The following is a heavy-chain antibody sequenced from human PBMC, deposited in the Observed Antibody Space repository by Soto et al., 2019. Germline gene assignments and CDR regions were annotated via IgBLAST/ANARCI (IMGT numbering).Heavy chain of an antibody. Sequence: QVQLQQWGAGLLKPSETLSLTCAVYGGSFRGYYWSWIRQPPGKGLEWIGEINHRGSTNYNPSVKSRVTISVDTSKNQFSLKLNAVTAADTAVYYCARGSRVKIPAASGRDYCYHGLDVWGQGTAVTVSS. D-gene: IGHD6-25*01. V-gene: IGHV4-34*01. CDR3: ARGSRVKIPAASGRDYCYHGLDV. CDR1: GGSFRGYY. J-gene: IGHJ6*02. CDR2: INHRGST.